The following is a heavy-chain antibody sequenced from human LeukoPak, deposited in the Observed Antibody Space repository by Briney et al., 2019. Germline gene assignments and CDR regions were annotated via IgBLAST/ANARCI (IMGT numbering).Heavy chain of an antibody. CDR3: ARSLRVRGVPDYMDV. CDR1: GFTVSSNY. CDR2: IHKNAIT. V-gene: IGHV3-53*01. D-gene: IGHD3-10*02. J-gene: IGHJ6*03. Sequence: HPGGSLRLSCAASGFTVSSNYMTWVRQAPGKGLEWVSVIHKNAITYYADTVKGRFTISRANSKNMLYLQMNSLRAEDTAVYYCARSLRVRGVPDYMDVWGKGTTVIISS.